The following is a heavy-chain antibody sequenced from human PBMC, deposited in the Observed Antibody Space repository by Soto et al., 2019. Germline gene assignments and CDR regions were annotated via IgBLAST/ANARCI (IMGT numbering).Heavy chain of an antibody. CDR2: IDSSGNT. J-gene: IGHJ5*02. D-gene: IGHD2-2*01. CDR3: ARGSRVPAAIGVGWFDP. V-gene: IGHV4-4*07. CDR1: GGSISTYF. Sequence: SETLSLTCTVSGGSISTYFCNWIRQSAGKAMEWIGRIDSSGNTNYSPSLKSRLTMSVDTSKNQFSLKLSSVTAADTAVYYCARGSRVPAAIGVGWFDPWGQGTLVTVSS.